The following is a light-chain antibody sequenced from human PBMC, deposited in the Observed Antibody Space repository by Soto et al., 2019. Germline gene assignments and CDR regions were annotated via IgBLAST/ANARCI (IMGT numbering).Light chain of an antibody. CDR1: QSISNW. CDR3: QQYDTSPLT. CDR2: VAS. Sequence: DTQLTQSPSPLSASVGDRVTITCRASQSISNWLAWYQQKPGKAPNLLIYVASTLQSGVPSRFSGSGSGTEFTLTISSLQTDDFATYYCQQYDTSPLTFGGGTKVEIK. J-gene: IGKJ4*01. V-gene: IGKV1-5*03.